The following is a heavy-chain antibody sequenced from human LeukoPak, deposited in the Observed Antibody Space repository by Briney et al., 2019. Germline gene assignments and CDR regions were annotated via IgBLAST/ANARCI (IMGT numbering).Heavy chain of an antibody. Sequence: GGSLRLSCAASGFTFSDYAMNWVRQAPGKGLEWVSTITSSGYSTSDADSVRGRFTISRDNSKNTLYLQMNSLRAEDTAVYYCAKDFYRGSWSGPFDHWGQGTLVTVSS. V-gene: IGHV3-23*01. CDR1: GFTFSDYA. D-gene: IGHD6-13*01. J-gene: IGHJ4*02. CDR3: AKDFYRGSWSGPFDH. CDR2: ITSSGYST.